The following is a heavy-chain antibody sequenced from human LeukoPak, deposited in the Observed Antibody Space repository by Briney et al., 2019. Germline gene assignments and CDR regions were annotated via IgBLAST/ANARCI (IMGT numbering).Heavy chain of an antibody. V-gene: IGHV1-2*02. J-gene: IGHJ3*02. D-gene: IGHD3-3*01. Sequence: ASVTVTCKASGYTFTGYYMHWVRQAPGRELEWMGWIYYNSGGTNDAPLCRGRVTMIRDTSISSAYMELTGLSSDETAVYYCARDLETLWAFDSWGKGTMVTASS. CDR2: IYYNSGGT. CDR1: GYTFTGYY. CDR3: ARDLETLWAFDS.